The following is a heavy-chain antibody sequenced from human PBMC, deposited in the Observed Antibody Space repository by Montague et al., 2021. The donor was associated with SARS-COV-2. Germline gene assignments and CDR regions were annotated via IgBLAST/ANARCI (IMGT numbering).Heavy chain of an antibody. J-gene: IGHJ4*02. D-gene: IGHD3-3*01. CDR3: ARAPVAHITIFGVVTSFDY. CDR2: IYYSGST. Sequence: SETLSLTCTVSGGSISSYYWSWIRQPPGKGLERIGYIYYSGSTNYNPSXXSRVTISVDTSKNQFSLKLSSVTAADTAVYYCARAPVAHITIFGVVTSFDYWGQGTLVTVSS. CDR1: GGSISSYY. V-gene: IGHV4-59*01.